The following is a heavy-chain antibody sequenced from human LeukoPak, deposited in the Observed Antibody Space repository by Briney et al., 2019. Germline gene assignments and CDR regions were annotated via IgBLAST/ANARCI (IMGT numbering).Heavy chain of an antibody. Sequence: SETLSLTCAVYGGSFSGYYWSWIRQPPGKGLEWIGEINHSGSTNYNPSLKSRVTISVDTSKNQFSLKLSSVTAADTAVYYCARGNMNIVVGPAAMCGRCWFDPWGQGTLVTVSS. J-gene: IGHJ5*02. CDR2: INHSGST. CDR1: GGSFSGYY. D-gene: IGHD2-2*01. CDR3: ARGNMNIVVGPAAMCGRCWFDP. V-gene: IGHV4-34*01.